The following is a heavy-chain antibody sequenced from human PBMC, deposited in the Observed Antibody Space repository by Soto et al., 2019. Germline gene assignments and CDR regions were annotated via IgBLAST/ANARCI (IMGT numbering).Heavy chain of an antibody. J-gene: IGHJ6*02. Sequence: ASVKVSCKASGGTFSSYAISWVRQAPGQGLEWMGGIIPIFGTANYAQKFQGRVTITADESTSTAYMELSSLRSEDTAVYYCARSIVLVPAAMSEYYYYGMDVWGQGTTVTVSS. CDR2: IIPIFGTA. D-gene: IGHD2-2*01. V-gene: IGHV1-69*13. CDR3: ARSIVLVPAAMSEYYYYGMDV. CDR1: GGTFSSYA.